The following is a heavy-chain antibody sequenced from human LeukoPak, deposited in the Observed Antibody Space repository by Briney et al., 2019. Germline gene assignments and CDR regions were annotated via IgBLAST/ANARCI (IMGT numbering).Heavy chain of an antibody. CDR3: ATTGSGTSYFQH. V-gene: IGHV3-30*02. J-gene: IGHJ1*01. CDR1: GFTFSSYG. D-gene: IGHD2-15*01. Sequence: PGGSLRLSCAASGFTFSSYGMHWVRQAPGKGLEWVAFIRYDGSNKYYADSVKGRFTISRDNSKNTLYLQMNSLRAEDTAVYYCATTGSGTSYFQHWGQGTLVTVSS. CDR2: IRYDGSNK.